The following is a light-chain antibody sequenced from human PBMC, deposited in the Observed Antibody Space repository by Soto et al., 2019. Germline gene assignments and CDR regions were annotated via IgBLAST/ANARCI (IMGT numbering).Light chain of an antibody. CDR3: QQRSNWPRT. V-gene: IGKV3D-20*02. Sequence: EIVLTESPGTLSLSPGERATLSCRASQSVSSSYFAWYQQKPGQAPRLLIYGASSRATGIPDRFSGSGSGTDFTLTIDRLEPEDFAVYYCQQRSNWPRTFGQGTKVDIK. J-gene: IGKJ1*01. CDR1: QSVSSSY. CDR2: GAS.